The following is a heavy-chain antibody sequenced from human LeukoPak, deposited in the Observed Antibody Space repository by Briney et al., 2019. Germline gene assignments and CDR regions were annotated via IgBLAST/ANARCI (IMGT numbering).Heavy chain of an antibody. Sequence: SVKVSCTASGGTFSSYAISWVRQAPGQGLEWMGRIIPILGIANYAQKFQGRVTITADKSASTAYMELSSLRSEDTAVYYCARDTLAPGYSYGYELATDWGQGTLVTVSS. CDR1: GGTFSSYA. CDR2: IIPILGIA. D-gene: IGHD5-18*01. J-gene: IGHJ4*02. CDR3: ARDTLAPGYSYGYELATD. V-gene: IGHV1-69*04.